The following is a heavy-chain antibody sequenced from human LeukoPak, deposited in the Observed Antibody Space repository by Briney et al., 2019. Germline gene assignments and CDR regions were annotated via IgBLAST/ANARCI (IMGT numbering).Heavy chain of an antibody. V-gene: IGHV3-30*18. CDR3: AKSGVDFDY. Sequence: PGGSLRLSCAASGFTFSNYAMHWVRQAPGKGLEWVAVISHDGSNKYYADSVKGRFTISRDNSKNTLYLQMNSLRAEDTAVYYCAKSGVDFDYWGQGTLVTVSS. J-gene: IGHJ4*02. CDR2: ISHDGSNK. CDR1: GFTFSNYA. D-gene: IGHD2-15*01.